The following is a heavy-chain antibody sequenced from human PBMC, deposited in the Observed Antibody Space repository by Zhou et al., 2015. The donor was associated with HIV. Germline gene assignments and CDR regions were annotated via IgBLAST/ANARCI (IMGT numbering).Heavy chain of an antibody. V-gene: IGHV1-69*01. CDR1: GGSFDSYA. J-gene: IGHJ3*02. D-gene: IGHD4-17*01. CDR2: IIPIMGTV. Sequence: QMQLVQSGAEVKKPGSSVRVSCKASGGSFDSYAISWVRQAPGQGLQWMGGIIPIMGTVDYAQRFQGRLTLKAVESTSIADMELNSLRSDDTAVYYCARGGRDTVTSFAFDIWGQGTMVIVSS. CDR3: ARGGRDTVTSFAFDI.